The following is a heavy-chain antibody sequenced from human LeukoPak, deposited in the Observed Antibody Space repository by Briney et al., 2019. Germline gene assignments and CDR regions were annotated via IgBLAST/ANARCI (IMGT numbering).Heavy chain of an antibody. CDR3: AKRSAESSGYFEH. J-gene: IGHJ4*02. Sequence: QPGGSLRLSCAASGFSFSRYWMSWVRQAPGKGLEWVSAITASGASTDYADSVKGRFTISRDNSKNTLYLQLNSLRAEDTAVYYCAKRSAESSGYFEHWGQGALVTVSS. V-gene: IGHV3-23*01. CDR1: GFSFSRYW. D-gene: IGHD3-22*01. CDR2: ITASGAST.